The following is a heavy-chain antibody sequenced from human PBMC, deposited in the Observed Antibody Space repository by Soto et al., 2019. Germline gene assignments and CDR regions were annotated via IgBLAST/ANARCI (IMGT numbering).Heavy chain of an antibody. Sequence: EVQLVESGGGLVTPWGSLTLSCAASGFSFSPAWMNWVRQAPGKGLEWVGLIKSKGGGGTADYAAPVKGRFIISRDDSKNTIDLQMNSLKPEDTALYYCIWQQDFYYGRAVWGQGTTVTVSS. D-gene: IGHD6-13*01. J-gene: IGHJ6*02. CDR1: GFSFSPAW. CDR2: IKSKGGGGTA. CDR3: IWQQDFYYGRAV. V-gene: IGHV3-15*07.